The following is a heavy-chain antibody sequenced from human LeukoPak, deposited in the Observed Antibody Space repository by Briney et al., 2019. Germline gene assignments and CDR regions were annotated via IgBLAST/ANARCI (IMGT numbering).Heavy chain of an antibody. D-gene: IGHD3-3*01. CDR3: ARADFWSGL. CDR2: MSVYNGNT. Sequence: GASVKLSCTASGYTFTSYGISWVREAPGQGLEGRGWMSVYNGNTNYAQKIQGRVTMTTDTSTSTAYMELRSLRSDDAAVYYCARADFWSGLWGQGTLVTVSS. CDR1: GYTFTSYG. V-gene: IGHV1-18*01. J-gene: IGHJ4*02.